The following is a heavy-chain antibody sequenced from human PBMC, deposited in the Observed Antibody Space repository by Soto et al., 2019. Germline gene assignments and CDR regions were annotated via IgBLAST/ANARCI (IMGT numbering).Heavy chain of an antibody. Sequence: SVKVSFKDSGGTFSSYAISWVRQAPGQGLECMGGIIPIFGTANYAQKFQGRVTITADESTSTAYMELSSLRSEDTAVYYCARNTYDFWGGYWGFDDWGQ. CDR3: ARNTYDFWGGYWGFDD. D-gene: IGHD3-3*01. CDR1: GGTFSSYA. V-gene: IGHV1-69*13. CDR2: IIPIFGTA. J-gene: IGHJ4*01.